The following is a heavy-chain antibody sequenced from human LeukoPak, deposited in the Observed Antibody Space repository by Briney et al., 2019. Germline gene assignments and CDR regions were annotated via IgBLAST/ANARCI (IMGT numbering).Heavy chain of an antibody. CDR2: ISAYNGNT. CDR3: ARVKEWLLLRLFDY. CDR1: GYTFTSYG. Sequence: GASVKVSCKASGYTFTSYGISWVRQAPGQGLEWMGWISAYNGNTNYAQKLQGRVTVTTDTSTSTAYMELRSLRSDDTAVYYCARVKEWLLLRLFDYWGQGTLVTVSS. J-gene: IGHJ4*02. V-gene: IGHV1-18*01. D-gene: IGHD3-22*01.